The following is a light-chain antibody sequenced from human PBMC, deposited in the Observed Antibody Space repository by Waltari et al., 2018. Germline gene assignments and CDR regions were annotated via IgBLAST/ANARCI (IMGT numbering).Light chain of an antibody. CDR3: QQYGFSPYT. J-gene: IGKJ2*01. CDR1: ETIGSTY. Sequence: DIMLTQSPGTLSLSPGERATLSCRASETIGSTYLAWYQQKPGQAPRLLIYGASSRATDVPDRFSGSGSGADFTLTITRLEPEDFAVYYCQQYGFSPYTFGQGTKLEIK. CDR2: GAS. V-gene: IGKV3-20*01.